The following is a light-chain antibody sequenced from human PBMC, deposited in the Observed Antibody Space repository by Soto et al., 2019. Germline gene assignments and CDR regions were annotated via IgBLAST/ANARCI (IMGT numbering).Light chain of an antibody. Sequence: EIVLTQSPGTLSLSPGERATLSCRASQSVSSSYLAWYQQKPGQAPRRLIYGVSSRATGIPDRFSGSGSGTDFTLTISRLEPEDFAVYYCQQYGSSPLFTCGPGTKVDIK. J-gene: IGKJ3*01. CDR1: QSVSSSY. CDR2: GVS. V-gene: IGKV3-20*01. CDR3: QQYGSSPLFT.